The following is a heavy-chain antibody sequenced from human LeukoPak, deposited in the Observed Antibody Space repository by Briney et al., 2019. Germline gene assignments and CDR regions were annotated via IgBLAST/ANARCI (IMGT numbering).Heavy chain of an antibody. J-gene: IGHJ3*02. CDR2: IKRDGSEK. Sequence: GGSLRLSCAASGFTFSSYWMSWVRQAPGKGLEWVANIKRDGSEKYYVDSVKGRFTISRDNAKNSLYLQMNSLRAEDTAVYYCARDQGRFLRPEGSNDIWGQGTMVTVSS. CDR1: GFTFSSYW. CDR3: ARDQGRFLRPEGSNDI. D-gene: IGHD3-3*01. V-gene: IGHV3-7*01.